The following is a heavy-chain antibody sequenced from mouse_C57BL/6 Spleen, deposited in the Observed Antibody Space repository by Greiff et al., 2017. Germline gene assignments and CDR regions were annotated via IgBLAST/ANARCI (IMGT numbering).Heavy chain of an antibody. CDR3: ARNYYGSSYAMDY. CDR2: INPSSGYT. V-gene: IGHV1-7*01. J-gene: IGHJ4*01. Sequence: VKLMESGAELAKPGASVTLSCKASGYTFTSYWMHWVKQRPGQGLEWIGYINPSSGYTKYNQKFKDKATLTADKSSSTAYMQLSSLTYEDSAVYYCARNYYGSSYAMDYWGQGTSVTVSS. CDR1: GYTFTSYW. D-gene: IGHD1-1*01.